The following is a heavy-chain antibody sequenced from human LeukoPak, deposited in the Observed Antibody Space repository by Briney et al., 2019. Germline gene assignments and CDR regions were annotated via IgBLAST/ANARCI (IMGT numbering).Heavy chain of an antibody. J-gene: IGHJ4*02. CDR3: ARDLQYYGASSFDY. V-gene: IGHV1-8*01. D-gene: IGHD3-3*01. CDR2: MNPHSGDT. Sequence: ASVKVSCKASGYTFTSYDINWVRQATGQGLEWMGWMNPHSGDTGFSQKFQGRVTMTRNTSISTAYMELSSLSSEDTAVYYCARDLQYYGASSFDYWGQGTLVTVSS. CDR1: GYTFTSYD.